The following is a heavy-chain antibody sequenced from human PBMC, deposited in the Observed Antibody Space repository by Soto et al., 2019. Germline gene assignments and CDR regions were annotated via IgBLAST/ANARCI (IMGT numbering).Heavy chain of an antibody. Sequence: GGSLRLSCAASEFTLSTYAMSWVRQAPGKGLEWVSAISGSGDSTYYVDSVKGRFIISRDTSKNTLYLQMNSLRAEDTALYYCAKSYSSNWYDYFEHWGQGTLVTVSP. J-gene: IGHJ4*02. V-gene: IGHV3-23*01. CDR1: EFTLSTYA. CDR3: AKSYSSNWYDYFEH. CDR2: ISGSGDST. D-gene: IGHD6-13*01.